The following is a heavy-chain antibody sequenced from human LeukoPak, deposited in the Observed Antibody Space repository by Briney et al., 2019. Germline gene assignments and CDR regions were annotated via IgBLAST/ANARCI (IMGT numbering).Heavy chain of an antibody. CDR2: IYYSGST. D-gene: IGHD3-22*01. J-gene: IGHJ3*02. V-gene: IGHV4-59*01. CDR3: ARGSDSISAFDI. CDR1: GGSISSYY. Sequence: SETLSLTCTVSGGSISSYYWSWIRQPPGKGLEWIGYIYYSGSTNYNPSLKSRVTISVDTSKNQFSLKLSSVTAADTAVYYCARGSDSISAFDIWGQGTMVTVSS.